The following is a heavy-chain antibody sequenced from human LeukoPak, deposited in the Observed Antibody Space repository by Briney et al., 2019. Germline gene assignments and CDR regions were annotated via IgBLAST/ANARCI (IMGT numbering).Heavy chain of an antibody. D-gene: IGHD3-3*01. CDR2: ISGSGGST. CDR1: GFTFSSYA. Sequence: GSLRLSCAASGFTFSSYAMSWVRQAPGKGLEWVSAISGSGGSTYYADSVKGRFTISRDNSKNTLYLQMNSLRAEDTAVYYCARVRTYYDFWSGYDYWGQGTLVTVSS. J-gene: IGHJ4*02. V-gene: IGHV3-23*01. CDR3: ARVRTYYDFWSGYDY.